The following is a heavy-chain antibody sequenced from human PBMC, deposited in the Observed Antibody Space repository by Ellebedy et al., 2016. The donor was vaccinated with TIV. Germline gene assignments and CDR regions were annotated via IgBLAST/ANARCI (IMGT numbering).Heavy chain of an antibody. CDR1: GASISSSY. D-gene: IGHD3-10*01. V-gene: IGHV4-4*07. CDR3: ARDLNFGTPGWLDP. J-gene: IGHJ5*02. CDR2: VYTSGST. Sequence: MPSETLSLTCSVSGASISSSYWSRLRQPAGKGLEWIGHVYTSGSTLYNPSLKSRVSMSVDISKNQVSLKLSAVTAADTAVYYCARDLNFGTPGWLDPWGQGILVTASS.